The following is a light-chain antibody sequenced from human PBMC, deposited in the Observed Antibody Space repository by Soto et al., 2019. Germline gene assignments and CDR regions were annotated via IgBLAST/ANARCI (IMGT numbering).Light chain of an antibody. J-gene: IGKJ5*01. CDR2: GAS. CDR3: QQSYSSPVT. V-gene: IGKV1-39*01. CDR1: QSITTY. Sequence: DIQMTQSPSSLSASVGDSVTITCRASQSITTYVNWYQQKPGKAPNLLIYGASNLQSGVPSRFSGSGSGTEFTLTISSLRPEDFATYYCQQSYSSPVTFGQGTRLEIK.